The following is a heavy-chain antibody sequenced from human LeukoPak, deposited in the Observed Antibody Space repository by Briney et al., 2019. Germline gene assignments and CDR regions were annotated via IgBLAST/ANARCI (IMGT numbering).Heavy chain of an antibody. CDR3: ARIAETSGTYGQGFDY. D-gene: IGHD1-26*01. CDR2: IKQDGSEK. V-gene: IGHV3-7*03. CDR1: GFTFTTYT. J-gene: IGHJ4*02. Sequence: GGSLRLSCAASGFTFTTYTMNWVRQAPGKGLEWVANIKQDGSEKYYVDSVKGRFTISRDNAKNSLYLQMNSLRVEDTAVYYCARIAETSGTYGQGFDYWGQGTLVTVSS.